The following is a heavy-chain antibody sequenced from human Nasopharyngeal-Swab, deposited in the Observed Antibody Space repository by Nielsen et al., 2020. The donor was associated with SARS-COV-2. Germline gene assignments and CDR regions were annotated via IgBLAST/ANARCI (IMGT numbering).Heavy chain of an antibody. J-gene: IGHJ1*01. CDR1: GFTVSSYY. CDR2: IYSDGST. V-gene: IGHV3-53*01. D-gene: IGHD3-9*01. CDR3: AREDYDTHYVYFQH. Sequence: GGSLRLSCTASGFTVSSYYMNWVRQAPGKELEYVSVIYSDGSTYYADSVKGRFTISRDNSKNTLYLQMNSLRVEDTAIYYCAREDYDTHYVYFQHWGQGTLVTVSS.